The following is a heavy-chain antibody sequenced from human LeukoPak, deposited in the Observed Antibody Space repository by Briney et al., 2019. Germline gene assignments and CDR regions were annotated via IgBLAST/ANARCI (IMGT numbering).Heavy chain of an antibody. CDR3: AKADGGQWPSSYYYYYMDV. CDR1: GFTFTSYA. Sequence: GGSLRLSCAASGFTFTSYAMSWVRQAPGKGLEWVSAIVSSGDSTYYADSVKGRFTISRDNSKNTLYLQMNSLRAEDTAVYYCAKADGGQWPSSYYYYYMDVWGKGTTVTVSS. J-gene: IGHJ6*03. D-gene: IGHD6-19*01. V-gene: IGHV3-23*01. CDR2: IVSSGDST.